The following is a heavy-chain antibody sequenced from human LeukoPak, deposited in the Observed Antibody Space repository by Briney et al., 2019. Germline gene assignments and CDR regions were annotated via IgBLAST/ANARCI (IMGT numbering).Heavy chain of an antibody. CDR2: ITPSGVTM. CDR3: ARDTSLDP. CDR1: GFTFDSHS. Sequence: GGSLRLSCVASGFTFDSHSLNWVRQAPGKGLEWLSYITPSGVTMYNSDSVRGRFTISRDNAKNSLYLQMNSLRAEDTAVYYCARDTSLDPWGQGTLVTVSS. V-gene: IGHV3-48*01. J-gene: IGHJ5*02.